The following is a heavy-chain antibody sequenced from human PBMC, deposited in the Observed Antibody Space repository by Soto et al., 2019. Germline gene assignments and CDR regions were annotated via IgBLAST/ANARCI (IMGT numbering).Heavy chain of an antibody. D-gene: IGHD3-16*02. CDR3: AKDYIWGSYRYGFDY. CDR1: GFTFSSYA. Sequence: EVQLLESGGGLVQPGGSLRLSCAASGFTFSSYAMSWVRQAPGKGLEWVSAISGSGGSTYYADSVKGRFTISRDNSKNSLYLQMNSLRAEDTAVYYCAKDYIWGSYRYGFDYWGQGALVTVSS. CDR2: ISGSGGST. J-gene: IGHJ4*02. V-gene: IGHV3-23*01.